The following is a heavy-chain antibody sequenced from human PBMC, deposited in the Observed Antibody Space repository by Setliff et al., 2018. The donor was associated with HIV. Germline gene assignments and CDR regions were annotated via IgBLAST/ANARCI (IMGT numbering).Heavy chain of an antibody. CDR1: GESFSGFY. J-gene: IGHJ6*03. CDR3: ARGFGAPYLFSGYMDV. V-gene: IGHV4-34*01. CDR2: INPSGST. D-gene: IGHD1-26*01. Sequence: PSETLSLTCAVYGESFSGFYWNWIRQPPGKGLEWIGEINPSGSTNYNPSLKSRVTISVDKAKNQFSLKLTFVTAADTAVYFCARGFGAPYLFSGYMDVWGKGTTVTVSS.